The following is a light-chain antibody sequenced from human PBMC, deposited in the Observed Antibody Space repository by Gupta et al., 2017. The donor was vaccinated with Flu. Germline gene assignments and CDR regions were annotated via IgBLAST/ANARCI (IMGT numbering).Light chain of an antibody. CDR3: QQRRDWPLT. J-gene: IGKJ2*01. V-gene: IGKV3-11*01. CDR1: ETVSYF. Sequence: EIVLTQSPATLSLSPGQRATLSCRASETVSYFLVWYQQKVGQPPRLLIYDASKRAPGIPVRFSGSGSGTDFSLTVSSLEPEDSAVYYCQQRRDWPLTFGQVTKLEI. CDR2: DAS.